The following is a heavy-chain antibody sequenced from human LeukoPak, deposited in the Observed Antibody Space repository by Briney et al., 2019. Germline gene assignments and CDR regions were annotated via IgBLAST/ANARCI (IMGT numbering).Heavy chain of an antibody. CDR3: ARDSIAAAQDFQH. J-gene: IGHJ1*01. Sequence: SETLSLTCTVSGYSISSGYYWGWIRQPPGKGLEWIGSIYHSGSTYYNPSPKSRVTISVDTSKNQFSLKLSSVTAADTAVYYCARDSIAAAQDFQHWGQGTLVTVSS. CDR2: IYHSGST. D-gene: IGHD6-25*01. CDR1: GYSISSGYY. V-gene: IGHV4-38-2*02.